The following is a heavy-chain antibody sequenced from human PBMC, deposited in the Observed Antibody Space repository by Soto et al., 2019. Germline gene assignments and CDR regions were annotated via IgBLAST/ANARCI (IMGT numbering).Heavy chain of an antibody. Sequence: SETLSLTCTVSGGSISSYYWSWIRQPPGKGLEWIGYIYYSGSTNYNPSLKSRVTISVDTSKNQFSLKLSSVTAADTAVYYCATRAAGVAETSDAFDIWGQGTMVTVSS. CDR3: ATRAAGVAETSDAFDI. CDR2: IYYSGST. D-gene: IGHD2-15*01. CDR1: GGSISSYY. V-gene: IGHV4-59*08. J-gene: IGHJ3*02.